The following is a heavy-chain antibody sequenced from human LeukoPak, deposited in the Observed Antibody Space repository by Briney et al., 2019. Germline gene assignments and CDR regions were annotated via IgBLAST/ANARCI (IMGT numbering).Heavy chain of an antibody. D-gene: IGHD2/OR15-2a*01. Sequence: PGGSLRLSCAASGFTFSSYAMHWVRQAPGKGLKWVAVISYDGSNKYYADSVKGRFTISRDNAKNTLYLQMNSLRAEDTAVYYCVSFYETYWGRGTLVTVSS. CDR1: GFTFSSYA. CDR2: ISYDGSNK. CDR3: VSFYETY. J-gene: IGHJ4*02. V-gene: IGHV3-30-3*01.